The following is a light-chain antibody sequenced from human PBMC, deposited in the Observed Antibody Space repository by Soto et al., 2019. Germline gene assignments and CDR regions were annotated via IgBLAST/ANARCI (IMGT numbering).Light chain of an antibody. CDR2: GSA. V-gene: IGKV3-15*01. CDR1: QSVLSS. Sequence: ELVMTPSPATPSVSPGERATLSCRASQSVLSSLAWYQQRPGHAPRFLIYGSATRATGIPDRFSGSGSGTVFTLTISSMKSEYSAVYYCQQYHSWPAFRQGTKVDIK. CDR3: QQYHSWPA. J-gene: IGKJ1*01.